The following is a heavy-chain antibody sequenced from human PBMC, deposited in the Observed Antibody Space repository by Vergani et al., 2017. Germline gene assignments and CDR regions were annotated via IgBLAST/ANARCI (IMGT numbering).Heavy chain of an antibody. CDR1: GHTFTGYY. J-gene: IGHJ4*02. Sequence: QVQLVQSGAEVKKPGASVKVSCKASGHTFTGYYMHWVRQAPGQGLEWMGWINSNSGGTNYAQKFQGRVTMTSDTSISTAYMELSRLRSDDASVYDCAKTHEGDSGYDYFDYWGQGTLVTVSS. V-gene: IGHV1-2*02. CDR2: INSNSGGT. CDR3: AKTHEGDSGYDYFDY. D-gene: IGHD5-12*01.